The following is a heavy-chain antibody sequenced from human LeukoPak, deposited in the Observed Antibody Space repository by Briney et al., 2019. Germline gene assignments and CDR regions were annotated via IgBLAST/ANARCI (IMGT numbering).Heavy chain of an antibody. CDR2: INPSGGST. Sequence: ASVKVSCKASGYTFTSYYMHWVRQAPGQGLEWMGIINPSGGSTSYAQEFQGRVTMTRDTSTSTVYMELSSLRSEDTAVYYCARDIWWELPDYWGQGTLVTVSS. J-gene: IGHJ4*02. V-gene: IGHV1-46*01. CDR3: ARDIWWELPDY. D-gene: IGHD1-26*01. CDR1: GYTFTSYY.